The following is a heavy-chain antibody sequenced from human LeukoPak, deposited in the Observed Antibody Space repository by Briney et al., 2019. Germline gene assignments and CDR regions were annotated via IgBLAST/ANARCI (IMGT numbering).Heavy chain of an antibody. CDR2: ISYDGTNK. J-gene: IGHJ1*01. CDR3: AKASIAAAGGYFQH. Sequence: PGGSLRLSCAASGFTFSSYGMHWVRQAPGKGLEWVALISYDGTNKYYGDSVKGRFTISRDKSKSTLFLQMNSLRAEDTAVYYCAKASIAAAGGYFQHWGQGTLVTVSS. CDR1: GFTFSSYG. D-gene: IGHD6-13*01. V-gene: IGHV3-30*18.